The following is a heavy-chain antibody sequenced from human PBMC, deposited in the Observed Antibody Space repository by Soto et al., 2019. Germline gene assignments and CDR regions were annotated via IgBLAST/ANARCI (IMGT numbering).Heavy chain of an antibody. V-gene: IGHV4-38-2*01. Sequence: SETLSLTCAVSGYSISSGYYWGWIRQPPGEGLEWIGCMSHSGRTYNNPSLKSRVTISRDTSKNQFSLLLTSVTAADTAVYFCAGYTDGWTNDYWGQGTLVTVSS. CDR1: GYSISSGYY. CDR3: AGYTDGWTNDY. D-gene: IGHD6-19*01. J-gene: IGHJ4*02. CDR2: MSHSGRT.